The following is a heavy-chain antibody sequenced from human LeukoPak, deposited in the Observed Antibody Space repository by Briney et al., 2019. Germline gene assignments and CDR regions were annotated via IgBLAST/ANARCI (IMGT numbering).Heavy chain of an antibody. CDR1: GGSFSGYY. J-gene: IGHJ5*02. CDR3: AGPGIAAAGTLWFDP. V-gene: IGHV4-34*01. Sequence: SETLSLTCAVSGGSFSGYYWSWIRQPPGKGLEWIGEINHSGSTNYNPSLKSRVTISVDTSKNQFSLKLSSVTAADTAVYYCAGPGIAAAGTLWFDPWGQGTLVTVSS. CDR2: INHSGST. D-gene: IGHD6-13*01.